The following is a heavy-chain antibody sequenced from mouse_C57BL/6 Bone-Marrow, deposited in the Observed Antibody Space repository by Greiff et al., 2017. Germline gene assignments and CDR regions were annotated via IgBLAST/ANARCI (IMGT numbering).Heavy chain of an antibody. CDR3: ARLSGTDFDY. CDR1: GYTFTSYW. J-gene: IGHJ2*01. D-gene: IGHD4-1*01. CDR2: IDPSDSYT. V-gene: IGHV1-69*01. Sequence: QVQLQQPGAELVMPGASVKLPCKASGYTFTSYWMHWVKQRPGQGLEWIGEIDPSDSYTNYNQKFKGKSTLTVDKSSSTAYMQLSSLTSEDSAVYYCARLSGTDFDYWGQGTTLTVSS.